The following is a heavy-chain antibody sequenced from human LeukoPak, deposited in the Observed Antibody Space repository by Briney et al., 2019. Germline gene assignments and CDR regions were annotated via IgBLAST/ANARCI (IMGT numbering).Heavy chain of an antibody. CDR2: ISDNEGRT. J-gene: IGHJ4*02. CDR1: GFTFNYYA. V-gene: IGHV3-23*01. D-gene: IGHD5-18*01. Sequence: GGSLGLSCAASGFTFNYYAISWVRQAPGKGLEWVSGISDNEGRTYYTDSVKGRFTISRDNTKNTVYLQMHNLRADDTAVYFCARHDSFIPYWGQGTLVTVSS. CDR3: ARHDSFIPY.